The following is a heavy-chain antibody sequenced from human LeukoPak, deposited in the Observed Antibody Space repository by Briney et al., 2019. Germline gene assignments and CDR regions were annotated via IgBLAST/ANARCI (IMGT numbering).Heavy chain of an antibody. J-gene: IGHJ4*02. Sequence: ASVKVSCKASGYTFTSYYMHWVRQAPGQGLEWMGIINPSGGSTSYVQKFQGRVTMTRDMSTSTVYMELSSLRSEDTAVYYCASGLTAAAGLDYWGQGTLVTVSS. V-gene: IGHV1-46*01. CDR3: ASGLTAAAGLDY. D-gene: IGHD6-13*01. CDR2: INPSGGST. CDR1: GYTFTSYY.